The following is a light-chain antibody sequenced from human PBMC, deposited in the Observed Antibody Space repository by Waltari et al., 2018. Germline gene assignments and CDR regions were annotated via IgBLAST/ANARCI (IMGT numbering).Light chain of an antibody. V-gene: IGLV1-44*01. Sequence: QSVLTQPPSASGTPGQRVTISCSGSASNIGSNIVNWYQQLPGKAPKLLIYRSDQGPSGVPDRFSGSKSGTSASLDIRGLQAEDEADYYCAAWDDSLNGRWVFGGGTKVTVL. CDR2: RSD. J-gene: IGLJ3*02. CDR3: AAWDDSLNGRWV. CDR1: ASNIGSNI.